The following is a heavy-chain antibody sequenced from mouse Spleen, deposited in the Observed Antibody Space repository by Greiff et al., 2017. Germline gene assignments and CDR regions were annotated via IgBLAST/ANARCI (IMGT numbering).Heavy chain of an antibody. D-gene: IGHD2-4*01. CDR1: GFTFSSYA. CDR3: ARSGDYAPFAY. Sequence: EVQRVESGGGLVKPGGSLKLSCAASGFTFSSYAMSWVRQTPEKRLEWVASISSGGSTYYPDSVKGRFTISRDNARNILYLQMSSLRSEDSAVYYCARSGDYAPFAYWGQGTLVTVSA. J-gene: IGHJ3*01. CDR2: ISSGGST. V-gene: IGHV5-6-5*01.